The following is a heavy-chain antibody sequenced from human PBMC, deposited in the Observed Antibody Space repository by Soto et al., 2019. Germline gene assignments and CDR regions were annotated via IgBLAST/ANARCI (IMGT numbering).Heavy chain of an antibody. CDR1: GFTFSSYG. CDR2: ISYDGSNK. D-gene: IGHD2-8*01. J-gene: IGHJ6*02. CDR3: AKDQLCCTGESFYGMDV. V-gene: IGHV3-30*18. Sequence: AGGSLRLSCAASGFTFSSYGMHWVRQAPGKGLEWVAVISYDGSNKYYADSVKGRFTISRDNSKNTLYLQMNSLRAEDTAVYYCAKDQLCCTGESFYGMDVWGQGTTVTVSS.